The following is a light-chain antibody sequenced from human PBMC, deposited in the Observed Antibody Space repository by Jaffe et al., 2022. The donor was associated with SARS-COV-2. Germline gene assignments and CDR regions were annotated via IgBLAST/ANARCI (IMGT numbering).Light chain of an antibody. CDR2: STN. V-gene: IGLV8-61*01. CDR1: SGSVSTNSY. CDR3: ALYIGSGVWV. J-gene: IGLJ3*02. Sequence: QTVVTQEPSFSVSPGGTVTLTCVLNSGSVSTNSYPSWYQQTPGQAPRTLIYSTNTRSSGVPDRFSGSILGNKAALTITGAQADDESDYYCALYIGSGVWVFGGGTKLTVL.